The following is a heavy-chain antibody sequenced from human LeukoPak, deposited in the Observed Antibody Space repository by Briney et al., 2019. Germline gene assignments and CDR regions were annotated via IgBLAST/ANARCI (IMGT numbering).Heavy chain of an antibody. D-gene: IGHD3-10*01. CDR2: IYYSGRT. CDR3: ASSTFYYDSGLSDGY. J-gene: IGHJ4*02. Sequence: PSETLSLTCTVSGGSLSSSSYYWGWIRQPPGKGLEGIGSIYYSGRTYYHPSLKSRVTISIDTSKNQASLKLSSVTAADRAVYYCASSTFYYDSGLSDGYWGQGTLVTVSS. CDR1: GGSLSSSSYY. V-gene: IGHV4-39*07.